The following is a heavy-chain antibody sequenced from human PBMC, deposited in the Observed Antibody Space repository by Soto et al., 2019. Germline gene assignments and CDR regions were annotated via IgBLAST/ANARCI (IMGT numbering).Heavy chain of an antibody. Sequence: PGGSLRLSCAVSGFTVSTNYMSWVRQTPGKGLEWVSVIYSGHSTYYADSVKGRFTISRDNSENTLYLQMNSLRAEDTAVYYCARDDYPYYDDSSGYHFDYWGQGALVTVSS. CDR3: ARDDYPYYDDSSGYHFDY. V-gene: IGHV3-66*01. J-gene: IGHJ4*02. CDR1: GFTVSTNY. D-gene: IGHD3-22*01. CDR2: IYSGHST.